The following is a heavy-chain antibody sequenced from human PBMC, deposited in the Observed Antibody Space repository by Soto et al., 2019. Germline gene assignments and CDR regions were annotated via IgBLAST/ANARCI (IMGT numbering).Heavy chain of an antibody. CDR1: GFTFSSYG. D-gene: IGHD4-17*01. V-gene: IGHV3-33*06. CDR3: AKASYCGDYELFDY. CDR2: IWYDGSNK. J-gene: IGHJ4*02. Sequence: PGGSLRLSCAASGFTFSSYGMHWVRQAPGKGLEWLAVIWYDGSNKYYADSVKGRFTISRDNSKNTLYLQMNSLRAEDTAVYYCAKASYCGDYELFDYWGQGSLDTVSS.